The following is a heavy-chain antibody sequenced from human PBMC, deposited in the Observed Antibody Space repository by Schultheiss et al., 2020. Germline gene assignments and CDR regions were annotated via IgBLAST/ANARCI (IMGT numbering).Heavy chain of an antibody. CDR1: GFTFSNAW. D-gene: IGHD6-19*01. J-gene: IGHJ6*02. CDR3: TTDPQGVAGYYYYYAMDV. Sequence: GGSLRLSCAASGFTFSNAWMSWVRQAPGKGLEWVGRIKSKTDGGTTDYAAPVKGRFTMSRDDSKNTLYLQMNSLKSEDTAVYYCTTDPQGVAGYYYYYAMDVWGQGTTVTVSS. CDR2: IKSKTDGGTT. V-gene: IGHV3-15*01.